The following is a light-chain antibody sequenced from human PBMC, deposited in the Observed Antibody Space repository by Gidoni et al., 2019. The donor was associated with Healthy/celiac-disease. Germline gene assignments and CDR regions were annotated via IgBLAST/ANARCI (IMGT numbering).Light chain of an antibody. V-gene: IGKV1-39*01. Sequence: DIQMTQSPSSLSASVGDRVTITCRASQSISSYLNWYPQKPGKAPKLLIYAASSLQSGVPSMFSGSGSGTDFTLTISSLQPEDFATYYCQQSYSTPRAFGQGTKVEIK. CDR2: AAS. CDR1: QSISSY. J-gene: IGKJ1*01. CDR3: QQSYSTPRA.